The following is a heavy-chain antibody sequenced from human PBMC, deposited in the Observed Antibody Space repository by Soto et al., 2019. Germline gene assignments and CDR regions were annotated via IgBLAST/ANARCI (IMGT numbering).Heavy chain of an antibody. J-gene: IGHJ4*02. V-gene: IGHV4-39*01. D-gene: IGHD3-16*02. Sequence: LQLQESGPGLVKPSETLSLTCTVSGASSSGSSYYWGWIRQPPGKGLEWIGNSYYSWGTYYNPSLQSRVTISLDTSKNQFSLNLISVTAADSAVYYCARLLEFSLYFGTYHFDSWGQGVLVTVSS. CDR2: SYYSWGT. CDR3: ARLLEFSLYFGTYHFDS. CDR1: GASSSGSSYY.